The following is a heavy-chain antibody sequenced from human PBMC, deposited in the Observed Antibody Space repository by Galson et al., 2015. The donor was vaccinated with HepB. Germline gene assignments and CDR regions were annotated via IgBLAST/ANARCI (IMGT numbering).Heavy chain of an antibody. CDR2: INPNSGGT. CDR3: ARHHYIAAAGLGGMDV. V-gene: IGHV1-2*04. J-gene: IGHJ6*02. Sequence: SVKVSCKASGYTFTGYYMHWVRQAPGQGLEWMGWINPNSGGTNYAQKFQGWVTMTRDTSISTAYLQWSSLKASDTAMYYCARHHYIAAAGLGGMDVWGQGTTVTVSS. D-gene: IGHD6-13*01. CDR1: GYTFTGYY.